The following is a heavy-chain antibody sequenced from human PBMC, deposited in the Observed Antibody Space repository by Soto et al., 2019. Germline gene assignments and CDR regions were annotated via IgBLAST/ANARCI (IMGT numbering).Heavy chain of an antibody. CDR3: ARAIAAGTSPMDV. J-gene: IGHJ6*02. V-gene: IGHV1-2*04. Sequence: ASVKVSCKASGYTFTGYYMHWVRQAPGQGLEWMGWINPNSGGTNYAQKFQGWVTMTRDTSISTAYMELSRLRSEDTAVYYCARAIAAGTSPMDVWGQGTTVTVSS. CDR1: GYTFTGYY. CDR2: INPNSGGT. D-gene: IGHD6-13*01.